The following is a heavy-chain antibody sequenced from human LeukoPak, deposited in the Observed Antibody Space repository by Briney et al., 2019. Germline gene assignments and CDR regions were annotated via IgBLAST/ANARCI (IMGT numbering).Heavy chain of an antibody. V-gene: IGHV4-59*11. CDR3: ARDLVTVTKGFDI. D-gene: IGHD4-17*01. J-gene: IGHJ3*02. CDR2: ITNRGTT. Sequence: SETLSLTCALSDDSFRIHYWTGIPQPPGKGREWIGYITNRGTTNYNPSLTSRVTISIATYKTQFSLKLSSVTAADTAAYYCARDLVTVTKGFDIWGQGTMVSVSS. CDR1: DDSFRIHY.